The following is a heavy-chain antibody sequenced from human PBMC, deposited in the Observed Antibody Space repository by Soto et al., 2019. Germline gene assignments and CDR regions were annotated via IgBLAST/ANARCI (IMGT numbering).Heavy chain of an antibody. Sequence: ASVKVSCKASGYTFTNHAIHWVRQAPGQGLEWMGWINAGKGDTKYSQKFQGRVTITRDTSASTAYMELSSLRSEDTAVYYCARDPSYYGMDVWGQGTTVTVS. CDR2: INAGKGDT. V-gene: IGHV1-3*01. CDR3: ARDPSYYGMDV. J-gene: IGHJ6*02. CDR1: GYTFTNHA.